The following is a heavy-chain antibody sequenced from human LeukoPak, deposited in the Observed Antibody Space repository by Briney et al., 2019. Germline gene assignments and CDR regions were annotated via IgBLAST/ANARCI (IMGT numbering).Heavy chain of an antibody. V-gene: IGHV3-7*01. Sequence: GGSLRLSCAASGFSLSNYWMNWVRQAPGKGLEWVANIKQDGSEKNYVDSVKGRFSISRDNAKNSLILRMNSMRDEDTAVYYCARGVWAPFDSWGQGTLVSVSS. CDR2: IKQDGSEK. J-gene: IGHJ4*02. CDR3: ARGVWAPFDS. CDR1: GFSLSNYW. D-gene: IGHD7-27*01.